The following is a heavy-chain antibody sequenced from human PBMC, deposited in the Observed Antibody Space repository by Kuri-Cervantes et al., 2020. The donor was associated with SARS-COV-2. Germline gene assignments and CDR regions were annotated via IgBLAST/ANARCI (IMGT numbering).Heavy chain of an antibody. V-gene: IGHV3-48*01. CDR1: GFTFDDYT. D-gene: IGHD4-11*01. J-gene: IGHJ4*02. CDR2: ISSTGSAK. CDR3: AKFKIDYSNYGEFDY. Sequence: GESLMISCAASGFTFDDYTMYWIRQAPGKGLEWVSSISSTGSAKYYADSVKGRFTTSRDNAKNTLYLQMSSLRAEDTAVYYCAKFKIDYSNYGEFDYWGQGTLVTVSS.